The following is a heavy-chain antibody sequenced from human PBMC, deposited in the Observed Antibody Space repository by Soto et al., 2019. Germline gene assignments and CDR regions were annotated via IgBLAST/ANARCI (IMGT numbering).Heavy chain of an antibody. J-gene: IGHJ6*02. V-gene: IGHV3-33*01. CDR1: GFTFSSYG. CDR3: ARERNTGYDYSYYYGMDV. Sequence: QVQLVESGGGVVQPGRSLRLSCAASGFTFSSYGMHWVRQAPGKGLEWVAVIWYDGSNKYYADSVKGRFTISRDNSKNTLYLQMNSLRAEDTAVYYCARERNTGYDYSYYYGMDVWGQGTTVTVSS. D-gene: IGHD5-18*01. CDR2: IWYDGSNK.